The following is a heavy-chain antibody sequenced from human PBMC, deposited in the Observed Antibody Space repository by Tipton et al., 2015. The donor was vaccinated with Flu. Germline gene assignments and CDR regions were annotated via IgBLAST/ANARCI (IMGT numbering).Heavy chain of an antibody. CDR2: IYYSGST. J-gene: IGHJ6*02. CDR3: ARDSPLGMATLFPAGPFDYYGMDV. D-gene: IGHD5-24*01. CDR1: GGSISSGGYY. Sequence: TLSLTCTVSGGSISSGGYYWSWIRQHPGKGLEWIGYIYYSGSTYYNPSLKSRVTISVDTSKNQFSLKLSSVTAADTAVYYCARDSPLGMATLFPAGPFDYYGMDVWGQGTTVTVSS. V-gene: IGHV4-31*03.